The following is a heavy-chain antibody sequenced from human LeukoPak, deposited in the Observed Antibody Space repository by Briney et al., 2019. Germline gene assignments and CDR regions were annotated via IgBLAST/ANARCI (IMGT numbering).Heavy chain of an antibody. V-gene: IGHV4-61*01. CDR3: ARTPAWFGEPDYAFDI. CDR1: GGSVSSGSYY. D-gene: IGHD3-10*01. J-gene: IGHJ3*02. CDR2: IYYSGST. Sequence: SETLSLTCTVSGGSVSSGSYYWIWIRPPPGKGLEWIGYIYYSGSTNYNPSLKSRVTISVDTSKNQFSLKLSSVTAADTAVYYCARTPAWFGEPDYAFDIWGQGTMVTVSS.